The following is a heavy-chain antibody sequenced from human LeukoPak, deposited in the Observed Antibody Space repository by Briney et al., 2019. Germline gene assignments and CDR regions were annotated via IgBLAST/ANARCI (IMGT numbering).Heavy chain of an antibody. D-gene: IGHD3-22*01. CDR1: GFTFSGYA. CDR3: ARGHSSGNYNDTFDI. Sequence: AGSLRLSCAASGFTFSGYAMSWVRQAPGKGLEWVSGISGSGGITNTADSVKGRSTTSRDNSKNTLHLQMNSLRAEDTAVYYCARGHSSGNYNDTFDIWGQGTMVTVSS. J-gene: IGHJ3*02. CDR2: ISGSGGIT. V-gene: IGHV3-23*01.